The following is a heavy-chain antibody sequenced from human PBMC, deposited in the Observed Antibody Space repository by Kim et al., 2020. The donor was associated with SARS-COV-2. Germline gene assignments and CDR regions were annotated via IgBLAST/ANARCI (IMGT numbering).Heavy chain of an antibody. D-gene: IGHD5-18*01. V-gene: IGHV1-3*01. J-gene: IGHJ4*02. CDR3: ARDRRLPYYFDY. CDR1: GYTFTSYA. Sequence: ASVKVSCKASGYTFTSYAMHWVRQAPGQRLEWMGWINAGNGNTKYSQKFQGRVTITRDTSASTAYMELSSLRSEDTAVYYCARDRRLPYYFDYWGQGTLVTVSS. CDR2: INAGNGNT.